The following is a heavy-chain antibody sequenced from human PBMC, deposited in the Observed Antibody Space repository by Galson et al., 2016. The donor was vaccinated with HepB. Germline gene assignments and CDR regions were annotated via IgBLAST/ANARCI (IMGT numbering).Heavy chain of an antibody. Sequence: SVKVSCKASGYTFISDPIHWVRQAPGQRLEWMGWINAGNGDTKYSQKFQGRVTITRDTSASTAYMELSSLRFEDTAVYYCARFGKIDARGFALDIWGQGSMVTVAS. CDR1: GYTFISDP. CDR3: ARFGKIDARGFALDI. CDR2: INAGNGDT. D-gene: IGHD3-22*01. V-gene: IGHV1-3*01. J-gene: IGHJ3*02.